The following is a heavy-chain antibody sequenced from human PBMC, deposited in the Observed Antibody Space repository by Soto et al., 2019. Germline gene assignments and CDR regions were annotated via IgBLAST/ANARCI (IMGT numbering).Heavy chain of an antibody. CDR1: GDTFNKLA. D-gene: IGHD2-8*01. V-gene: IGHV1-69*06. CDR3: ARCEVMGLTPTDYYYGMDV. CDR2: IIPIFGTT. J-gene: IGHJ6*02. Sequence: GVSVKVSCKASGDTFNKLAISWVRQAPGQGLEWMGGIIPIFGTTNYAQKFQDRVTITADRSTNTAYMELSSLRSEDTALYYCARCEVMGLTPTDYYYGMDVWGQGTTVTVSS.